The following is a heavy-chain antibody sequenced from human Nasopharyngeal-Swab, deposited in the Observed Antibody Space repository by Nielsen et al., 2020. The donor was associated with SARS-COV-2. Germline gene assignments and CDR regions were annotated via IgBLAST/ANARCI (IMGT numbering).Heavy chain of an antibody. J-gene: IGHJ4*02. CDR3: ARWKGIAAAWDY. V-gene: IGHV4-39*01. CDR2: IYYSGST. D-gene: IGHD6-13*01. Sequence: WIRQPPGKGLEWIGSIYYSGSTYYNPFLKSRVTISVDTSKNQFSLKLSSVTAADTAVYYCARWKGIAAAWDYWGQGTLVTVSS.